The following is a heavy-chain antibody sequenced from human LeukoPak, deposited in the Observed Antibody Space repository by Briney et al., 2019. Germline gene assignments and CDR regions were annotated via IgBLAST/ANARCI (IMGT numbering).Heavy chain of an antibody. Sequence: GGSLRLSCAASGFTFSTFWMSWVRQAPGKGLEWVANIKQDGSEKYYVDSVKGRFTISRDNAKNSLYLQMNSLRAEDTAVYYCAELGITMIGGVWGKGTTVTISS. J-gene: IGHJ6*04. CDR1: GFTFSTFW. V-gene: IGHV3-7*01. D-gene: IGHD3-10*02. CDR2: IKQDGSEK. CDR3: AELGITMIGGV.